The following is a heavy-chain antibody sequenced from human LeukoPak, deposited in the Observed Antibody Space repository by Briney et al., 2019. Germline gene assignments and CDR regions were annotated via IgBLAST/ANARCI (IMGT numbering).Heavy chain of an antibody. D-gene: IGHD3-22*01. CDR3: ARFSLYYYDSSGYFDY. Sequence: PSETLSLTCAVYGGSFSGYYRSWIRQPPGKGLEWIGEINHSGSTNYNPSLKSRVTISVDTSKNQFSLKLSSVTAADTAVYYCARFSLYYYDSSGYFDYWGQGTLVTVSS. J-gene: IGHJ4*02. CDR1: GGSFSGYY. V-gene: IGHV4-34*01. CDR2: INHSGST.